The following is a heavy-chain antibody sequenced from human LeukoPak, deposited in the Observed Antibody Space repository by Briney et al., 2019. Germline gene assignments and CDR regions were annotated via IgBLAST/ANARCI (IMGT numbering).Heavy chain of an antibody. CDR1: GGTFSSYA. CDR3: ARDLRRRDCSGGSCYSDAFDI. J-gene: IGHJ3*02. V-gene: IGHV1-69*06. D-gene: IGHD2-15*01. CDR2: IIPIFGTA. Sequence: SVKVSCKASGGTFSSYAISWVRQAPGQGLEWMGRIIPIFGTANYAQKFQGRVTITADKSTSTAYMELSSLGSEDTAVYYCARDLRRRDCSGGSCYSDAFDIWGQGTMVTVSS.